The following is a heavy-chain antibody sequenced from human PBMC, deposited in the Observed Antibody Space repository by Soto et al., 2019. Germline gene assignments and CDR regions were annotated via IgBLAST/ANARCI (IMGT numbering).Heavy chain of an antibody. J-gene: IGHJ6*02. Sequence: PSETLSLTCAVYGGSFSGYYWSWIRQPPGKGLEWIGEINHSGSTNYNPSLKSRVTISVDTSKNQFSLKLSSVTAADTAVYYCARGGIGYYYYGMDVWGHGTTVTVSS. CDR1: GGSFSGYY. CDR2: INHSGST. V-gene: IGHV4-34*01. CDR3: ARGGIGYYYYGMDV.